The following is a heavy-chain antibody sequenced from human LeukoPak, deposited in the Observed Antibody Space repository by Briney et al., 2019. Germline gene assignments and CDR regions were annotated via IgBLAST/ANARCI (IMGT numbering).Heavy chain of an antibody. V-gene: IGHV1-18*01. D-gene: IGHD3-3*01. CDR3: ATGSNVLRFLEWLSNSDY. CDR2: ISAYNGNT. CDR1: GYTFTSYG. Sequence: GASVKVSCKASGYTFTSYGISWVRQAPGQGLEWMGWISAYNGNTNYAQKLQGRVTMTTDTSTSTTYMELRSLRSHDPAVYYCATGSNVLRFLEWLSNSDYWGQGTLVTVSS. J-gene: IGHJ4*02.